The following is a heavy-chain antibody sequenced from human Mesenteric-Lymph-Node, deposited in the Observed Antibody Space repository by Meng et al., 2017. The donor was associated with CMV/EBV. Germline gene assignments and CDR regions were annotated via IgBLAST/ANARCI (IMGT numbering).Heavy chain of an antibody. D-gene: IGHD5-18*01. CDR3: ARDAGAQLWTPRDY. CDR1: GFTFSSYS. V-gene: IGHV3-21*01. CDR2: ISSSSSYI. J-gene: IGHJ4*02. Sequence: GESLKISCAASGFTFSSYSMNWVRQAPGKGLEWVSSISSSSSYIYYADSVKGRFTISRDNAKNSLYLQMNSLRAEDTAVYYCARDAGAQLWTPRDYWGQGTLVTVSS.